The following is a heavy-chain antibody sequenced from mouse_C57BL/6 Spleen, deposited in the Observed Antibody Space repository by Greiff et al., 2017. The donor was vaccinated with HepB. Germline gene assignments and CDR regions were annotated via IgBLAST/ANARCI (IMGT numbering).Heavy chain of an antibody. V-gene: IGHV1-69*01. CDR1: GYTFTSYW. CDR3: ARYDYGRYFDV. J-gene: IGHJ1*03. Sequence: VQLQQPGAELVMPGASVKLSCKASGYTFTSYWMHWVKQRPGQGLEWIGEIDPSASYTNYNQKFKGKSTLTVDKSSSTAYMQLSSLTSEDSAVYYCARYDYGRYFDVWGTGTTVTVSS. D-gene: IGHD1-1*01. CDR2: IDPSASYT.